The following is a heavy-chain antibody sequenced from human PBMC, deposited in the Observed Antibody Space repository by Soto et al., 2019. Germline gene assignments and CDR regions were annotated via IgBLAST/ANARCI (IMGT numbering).Heavy chain of an antibody. CDR2: INHSGST. CDR1: GGSFSGYY. Sequence: SETLSLTCAVYGGSFSGYYWSCIRQPPGKGLEWIGEINHSGSTNYNPSLKSRVTISVDTSKNQFSLKLSSVTAADTAVYYCARRRDFGVVIISNYYYYGMDVWGQGTTVTVSS. V-gene: IGHV4-34*01. CDR3: ARRRDFGVVIISNYYYYGMDV. D-gene: IGHD3-3*01. J-gene: IGHJ6*02.